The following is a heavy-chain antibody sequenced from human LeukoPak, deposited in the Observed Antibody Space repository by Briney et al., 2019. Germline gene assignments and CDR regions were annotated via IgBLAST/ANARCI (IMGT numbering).Heavy chain of an antibody. CDR1: GYTFTSYY. CDR2: INPIGGST. J-gene: IGHJ5*02. V-gene: IGHV1-46*01. Sequence: ASVKVSCKASGYTFTSYYMHWVRQAPGQGLEWMGIINPIGGSTSYAQKFQGRVTMTRDTSTSTVYMELSSLRSEDTAVYYCARDLHILTPENWFDPWGQGTLVTVSS. D-gene: IGHD3-9*01. CDR3: ARDLHILTPENWFDP.